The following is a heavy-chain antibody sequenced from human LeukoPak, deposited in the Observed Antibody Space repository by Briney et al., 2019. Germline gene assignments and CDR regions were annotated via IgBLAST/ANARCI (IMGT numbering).Heavy chain of an antibody. J-gene: IGHJ5*02. D-gene: IGHD3-10*01. CDR3: ARAWSSISGSLLLPPKFDP. CDR2: ISAYNGNT. V-gene: IGHV1-18*01. Sequence: GASVKVSCKASGYTFTSYGISWVRQAPGQGLEWMGWISAYNGNTNYAQKLQGRVTMTTDTSTSTAYMELRSLRSDDTAVYYCARAWSSISGSLLLPPKFDPWGQGTLVTVSS. CDR1: GYTFTSYG.